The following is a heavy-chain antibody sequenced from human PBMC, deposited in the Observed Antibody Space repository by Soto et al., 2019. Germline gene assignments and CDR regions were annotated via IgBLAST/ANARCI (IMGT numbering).Heavy chain of an antibody. CDR1: GGSISSGGYH. D-gene: IGHD6-13*01. CDR2: IYYSGST. CDR3: ARELGSSWSDSYNWFDP. Sequence: PSETLSLTCTVSGGSISSGGYHWSWIRQHPGKGLEWIGYIYYSGSTYYNPSLKSRVTISVDTSKNQFSLKLSSVTAADTAVYYCARELGSSWSDSYNWFDPWGQGTLVTVS. J-gene: IGHJ5*02. V-gene: IGHV4-31*03.